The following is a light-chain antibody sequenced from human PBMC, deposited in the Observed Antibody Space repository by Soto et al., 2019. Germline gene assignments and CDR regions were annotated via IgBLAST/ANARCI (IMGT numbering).Light chain of an antibody. CDR2: AAS. CDR3: QRLNTYPLT. Sequence: DIQMTQSPSSLSASVGDRVTITCRASQSVSTYLNWYHHKPGKAPELLIYAASTLQSGVPSRFSGSGSGTDFTLTISSLQPEDFATYYCQRLNTYPLTFGGGTKVDI. V-gene: IGKV1-39*01. J-gene: IGKJ4*01. CDR1: QSVSTY.